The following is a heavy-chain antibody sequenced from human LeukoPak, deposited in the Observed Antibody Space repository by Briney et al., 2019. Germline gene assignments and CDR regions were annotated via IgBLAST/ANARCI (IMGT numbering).Heavy chain of an antibody. V-gene: IGHV3-48*03. CDR2: ISSSGSTI. CDR1: GFTFSRNA. Sequence: GGSLRLSCAASGFTFSRNAMNWVRQDPGKGLEGVSYISSSGSTIDYADSVNGQFTISRANAKNSLYLAMNSLRAEDTAVYYCVSGSPAGDYWGQGTMVTVSS. J-gene: IGHJ4*02. D-gene: IGHD1-26*01. CDR3: VSGSPAGDY.